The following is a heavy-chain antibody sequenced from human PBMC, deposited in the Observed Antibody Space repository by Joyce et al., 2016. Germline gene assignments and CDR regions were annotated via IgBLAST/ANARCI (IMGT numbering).Heavy chain of an antibody. J-gene: IGHJ3*01. CDR2: NIPRFGTP. CDR3: ARGHSYFYNTSGYYAFDL. Sequence: QVHLVQSGSEVKKPESSVKVSCKASGGTFSSYAITWVRQAPGQGREWRGGNIPRFGTPNYPQRFRDRVKITADESTATAYITLRSLRSEDTAVYYCARGHSYFYNTSGYYAFDLWGQGTMVTVSS. D-gene: IGHD3-22*01. V-gene: IGHV1-69*12. CDR1: GGTFSSYA.